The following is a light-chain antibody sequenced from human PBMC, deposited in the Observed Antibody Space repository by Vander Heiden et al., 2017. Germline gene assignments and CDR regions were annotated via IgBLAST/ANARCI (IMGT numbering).Light chain of an antibody. CDR2: DAS. V-gene: IGKV1-33*01. J-gene: IGKJ3*01. CDR1: QDISND. Sequence: DIQITQSPSSLSASVGDRVTITCQASQDISNDLNWYQQKPGKAPKLLIYDASNLETGVPSRFSGSESGTDFTVTISSLEPEDIAKYYCQQYDKLLIFTFGPGTKGDIK. CDR3: QQYDKLLIFT.